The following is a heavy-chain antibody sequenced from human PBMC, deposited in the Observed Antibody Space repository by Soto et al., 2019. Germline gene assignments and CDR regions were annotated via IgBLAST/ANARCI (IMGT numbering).Heavy chain of an antibody. CDR2: ITGRLDVST. Sequence: GGSLRLSYAASGFTLEYYAMSWVRQTPGKGMEWVSTITGRLDVSTYYADSVKGRFTISRDNSQRTLFLHMDSLRAEDTAIYYCASDTHLYLRAFPPLHYSGPGTPV. CDR1: GFTLEYYA. CDR3: ASDTHLYLRAFPPLHY. D-gene: IGHD2-2*02. V-gene: IGHV3-23*01. J-gene: IGHJ4*01.